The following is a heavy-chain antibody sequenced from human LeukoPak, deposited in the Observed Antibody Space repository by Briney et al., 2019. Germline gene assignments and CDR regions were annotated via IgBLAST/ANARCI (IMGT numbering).Heavy chain of an antibody. D-gene: IGHD2-21*01. CDR2: ISISSTTI. CDR1: GFISSSYS. CDR3: ARDTHYSFDY. V-gene: IGHV3-48*01. J-gene: IGHJ4*02. Sequence: PGGSLRLSCAASGFISSSYSMNWVRQAPGKGLAWVSYISISSTTISYADSVRGRFTISSDNAKNSLYLQMNSLRAEDTAVYYCARDTHYSFDYWGQGTLVIVSS.